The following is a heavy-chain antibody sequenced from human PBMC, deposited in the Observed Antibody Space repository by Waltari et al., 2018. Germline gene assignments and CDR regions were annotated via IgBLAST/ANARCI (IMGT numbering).Heavy chain of an antibody. Sequence: QVHLVQSGAEVNQRGTTVKVSCKASGGTITSYAIRWVRQATGQGLEWMGGIIPIFGTANYAQKFQGRVTITADESTSTAYMELSSLRSEDTAVYYCATSYGGNSDYYYYMDVWGKGTTVTISS. CDR2: IIPIFGTA. CDR1: GGTITSYA. J-gene: IGHJ6*03. V-gene: IGHV1-69*12. CDR3: ATSYGGNSDYYYYMDV. D-gene: IGHD2-21*02.